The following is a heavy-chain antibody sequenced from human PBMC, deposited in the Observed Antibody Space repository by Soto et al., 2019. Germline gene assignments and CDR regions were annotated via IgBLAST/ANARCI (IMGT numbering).Heavy chain of an antibody. D-gene: IGHD6-25*01. J-gene: IGHJ5*02. V-gene: IGHV3-7*03. CDR3: ASEFTGYGSGCLDH. CDR1: GFTFSNFW. Sequence: EVQLVESGGGLVQPGGSLRLSCAASGFTFSNFWMSWVRQAPGKGLEWVANTQQDGGEKYYVDSVKGRFTVSRDNARNSLYLQMNSLTAEDTAVYYCASEFTGYGSGCLDHWGQGTPVTVSS. CDR2: TQQDGGEK.